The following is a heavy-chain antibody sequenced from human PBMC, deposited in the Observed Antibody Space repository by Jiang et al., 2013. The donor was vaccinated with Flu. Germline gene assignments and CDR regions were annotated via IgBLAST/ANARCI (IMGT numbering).Heavy chain of an antibody. D-gene: IGHD6-25*01. V-gene: IGHV3-33*01. CDR3: ARAGSAIQPPDY. CDR2: IWYDGSNK. Sequence: ESGGGVVQPGRSLRLSCAASGFTFSSYGMHWVRQAPGKGLEWVAVIWYDGSNKYYADSVKGRFTISRDNSKNTLYLQMNSLRAEDTAVYYCARAGSAIQPPDYWGQGTLVTVSS. CDR1: GFTFSSYG. J-gene: IGHJ4*02.